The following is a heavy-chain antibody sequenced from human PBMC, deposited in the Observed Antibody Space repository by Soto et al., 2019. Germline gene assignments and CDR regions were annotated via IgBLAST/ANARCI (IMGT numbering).Heavy chain of an antibody. CDR3: ARDGSVGDYANVFDY. Sequence: NPSETLSLTCTVSGGSISSGDYYWSWIRQPPGKGLEWIGYIYYSRSTYYNPSLKSRVTISVDTSKNQFSLKLSSVTAADTAVYYCARDGSVGDYANVFDYWGQGTLVTVSS. CDR2: IYYSRST. CDR1: GGSISSGDYY. D-gene: IGHD4-17*01. J-gene: IGHJ4*02. V-gene: IGHV4-30-4*01.